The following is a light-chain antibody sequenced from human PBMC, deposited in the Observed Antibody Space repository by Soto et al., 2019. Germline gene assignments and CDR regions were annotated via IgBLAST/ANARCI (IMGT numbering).Light chain of an antibody. V-gene: IGKV3D-11*03. Sequence: FVVTQSPDTLSLSPGETATLSCRASQSVSSSVAWYQHKPGQSPRLVVYSGYKRSPGIPARFSGSGSGTDFTLTISSLESADFAMYYSQQRYSWLRVFGPGTKVEVK. CDR1: QSVSSS. CDR3: QQRYSWLRV. J-gene: IGKJ1*01. CDR2: SGY.